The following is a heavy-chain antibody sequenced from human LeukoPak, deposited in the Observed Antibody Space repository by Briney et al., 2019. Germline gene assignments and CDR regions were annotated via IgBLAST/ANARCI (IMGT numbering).Heavy chain of an antibody. Sequence: GGSLRLSCAASGFTFSSYAMHWVRQAPGKGLEWVAVISYDGSNKCYADSVKGRFTISRDNSKNTLYLQMNSLRAEDTAVYYCARDPETTVTSYYFDYWGQGTLVTVSS. CDR3: ARDPETTVTSYYFDY. CDR2: ISYDGSNK. J-gene: IGHJ4*02. D-gene: IGHD4-17*01. V-gene: IGHV3-30-3*01. CDR1: GFTFSSYA.